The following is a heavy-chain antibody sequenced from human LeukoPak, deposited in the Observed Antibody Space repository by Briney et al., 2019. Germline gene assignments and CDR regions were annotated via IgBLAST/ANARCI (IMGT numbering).Heavy chain of an antibody. CDR1: GFTFSSYA. D-gene: IGHD6-6*01. V-gene: IGHV3-23*01. CDR2: ISGSGGST. CDR3: AKQSIAAPRYYYYYMDV. Sequence: GGSLRLSCAASGFTFSSYAMSWVRQAPGKGLEWVSAISGSGGSTYYADSVKGRFTISGDNSKNTLYLQMNSLRAEDTAVYYCAKQSIAAPRYYYYYMDVWGKGTTVTVSS. J-gene: IGHJ6*03.